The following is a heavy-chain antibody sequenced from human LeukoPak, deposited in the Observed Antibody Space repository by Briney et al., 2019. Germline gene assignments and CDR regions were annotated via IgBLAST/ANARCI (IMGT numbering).Heavy chain of an antibody. CDR3: AREPHYDFWSGYYYFDY. Sequence: SETLSLTCTVSGGSISSSSYYWGWIRQPPGKGLEWIGSIYYSGSTYYNPSLKSRVTISVDTSKNQFSLKLSSVTAADTAVYYCAREPHYDFWSGYYYFDYWGQGTLVTVSS. CDR2: IYYSGST. J-gene: IGHJ4*02. CDR1: GGSISSSSYY. V-gene: IGHV4-39*07. D-gene: IGHD3-3*01.